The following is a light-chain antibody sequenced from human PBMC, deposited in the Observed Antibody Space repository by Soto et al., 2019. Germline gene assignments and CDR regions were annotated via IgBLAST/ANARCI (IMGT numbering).Light chain of an antibody. Sequence: DIQLTQSPSLLAASVGDRVTITCRASQGLNSYLAWYQKKAGKAPQLLIYATSTLQTGVPSRFSGSGSGTEFTLTITSVQPEDLATYYCQRLNSNLLFSFGPGTTVDLK. CDR1: QGLNSY. V-gene: IGKV1-9*01. J-gene: IGKJ3*01. CDR3: QRLNSNLLFS. CDR2: ATS.